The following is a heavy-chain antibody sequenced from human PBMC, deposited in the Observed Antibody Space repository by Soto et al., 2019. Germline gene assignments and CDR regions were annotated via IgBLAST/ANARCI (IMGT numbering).Heavy chain of an antibody. Sequence: PSETLSLTCAVSGGSISSGGYSWSWIRQPPGKGLEWLGYIYHSGSTYYNPSLKSRVTISVDRSKNQFSLKLSSVTAADTAVYYCARGGRYYDILTGYPYYYGMDVWGQGTTVTVSS. J-gene: IGHJ6*02. D-gene: IGHD3-9*01. CDR2: IYHSGST. V-gene: IGHV4-30-2*01. CDR1: GGSISSGGYS. CDR3: ARGGRYYDILTGYPYYYGMDV.